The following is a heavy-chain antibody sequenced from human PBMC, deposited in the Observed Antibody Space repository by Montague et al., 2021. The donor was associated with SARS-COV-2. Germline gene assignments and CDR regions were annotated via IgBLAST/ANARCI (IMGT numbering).Heavy chain of an antibody. D-gene: IGHD6-13*01. CDR2: SYYSGST. V-gene: IGHV4-31*03. CDR1: RGSISSGGNY. CDR3: ARGRRYSSTWYGAFDP. Sequence: PSLTCTVSRGSISSGGNYWSWIRQHPVKGLEWIGYSYYSGSTYYNPSLKSRVSISVDTSKNQFSLKLSSVTAADTAVYYCARGRRYSSTWYGAFDPWGQGMQVTVST. J-gene: IGHJ5*02.